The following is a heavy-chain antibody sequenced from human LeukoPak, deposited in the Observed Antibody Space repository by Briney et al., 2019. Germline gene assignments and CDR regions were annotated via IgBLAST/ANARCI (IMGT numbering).Heavy chain of an antibody. J-gene: IGHJ2*01. CDR2: INTDGSTT. CDR1: GFTFSSYW. D-gene: IGHD7-27*01. V-gene: IGHV3-74*01. Sequence: GGSLRLSCAASGFTFSSYWMHWVRQAPGKGLVWVSRINTDGSTTTYADSVKGRFTISRDNAKNTLYLQMNSPRAEDTAVYYCARDGGWGWGWYFDLWGRGTLVTVSS. CDR3: ARDGGWGWGWYFDL.